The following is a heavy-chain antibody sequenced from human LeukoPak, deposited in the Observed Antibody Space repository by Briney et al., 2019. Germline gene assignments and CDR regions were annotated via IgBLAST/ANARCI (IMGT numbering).Heavy chain of an antibody. D-gene: IGHD3-22*01. V-gene: IGHV3-23*01. CDR1: GFTFSSYG. CDR3: AKTTMIVVLDAFDI. CDR2: ISGSGGRT. J-gene: IGHJ3*02. Sequence: GGTLRLSCAASGFTFSSYGMSWVRQAPGKGLEWVSAISGSGGRTYYADSVKGRFTISRDNSKNTLYLQMNSLRAEDTAVYYCAKTTMIVVLDAFDIWGQGTMVTVSS.